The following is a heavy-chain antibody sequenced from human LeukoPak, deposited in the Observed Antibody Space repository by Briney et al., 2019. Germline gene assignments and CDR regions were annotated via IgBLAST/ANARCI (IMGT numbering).Heavy chain of an antibody. CDR2: ISGSGGST. CDR3: ARLDILTGYYNDY. D-gene: IGHD3-9*01. V-gene: IGHV3-23*01. CDR1: GFTFSSYG. J-gene: IGHJ4*02. Sequence: GGTLRLSCAAAGFTFSSYGMSWVRQATGKGLEWVSAISGSGGSTYYADSVKGRFTISRDNSKNTLYLQMNSLRAEDTAVYYCARLDILTGYYNDYWGQGTLVTVSS.